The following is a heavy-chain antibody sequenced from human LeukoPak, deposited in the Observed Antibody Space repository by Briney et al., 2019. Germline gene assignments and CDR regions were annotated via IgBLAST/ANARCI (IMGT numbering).Heavy chain of an antibody. CDR2: FDPEDGEA. J-gene: IGHJ4*02. V-gene: IGHV1-24*01. CDR1: GYTLTELS. Sequence: ASVKVSCKVSGYTLTELSMHWVRQAPGKGLEWMGGFDPEDGEAIYAQKFQGRVTMTEDTSTDIAYMELSSLRSEDTAVYYCATVQLIWFGELLRRDYFDYWGQGTLVTVSS. CDR3: ATVQLIWFGELLRRDYFDY. D-gene: IGHD3-10*01.